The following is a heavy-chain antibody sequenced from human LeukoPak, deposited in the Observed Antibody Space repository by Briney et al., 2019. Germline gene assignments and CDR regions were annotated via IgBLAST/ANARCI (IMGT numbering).Heavy chain of an antibody. D-gene: IGHD3-22*01. V-gene: IGHV4-59*01. CDR3: ARAFDSSCYLVPLDY. CDR1: GGSISSYY. J-gene: IGHJ4*02. Sequence: PSETLSLTCTVSGGSISSYYWSWIRQPPGKGLEWIGYIYYSGSTKYNPSLKSRVTISVDTSKNQFSLRLSSVTAADTAVYYCARAFDSSCYLVPLDYWGQGTLVTVSS. CDR2: IYYSGST.